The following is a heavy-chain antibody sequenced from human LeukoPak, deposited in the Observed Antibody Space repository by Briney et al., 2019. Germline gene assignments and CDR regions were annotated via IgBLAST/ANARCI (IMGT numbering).Heavy chain of an antibody. CDR3: ARGTFWLGKYYFDY. D-gene: IGHD3-9*01. CDR1: GGSMSSYY. V-gene: IGHV4-4*07. J-gene: IGHJ4*02. CDR2: IYTSGST. Sequence: SETLSLTCSVSGGSMSSYYWSWIRQPAGKGLEWIGRIYTSGSTNYNPSLKTRLTMSVDTSKKQFSLKLSSVTAADTAVYYCARGTFWLGKYYFDYWGQGTLVTVSS.